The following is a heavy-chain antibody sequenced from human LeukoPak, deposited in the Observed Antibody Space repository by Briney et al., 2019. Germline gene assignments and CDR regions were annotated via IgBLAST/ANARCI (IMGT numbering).Heavy chain of an antibody. V-gene: IGHV4-4*07. J-gene: IGHJ3*02. Sequence: SSETLSLTCTVSDGSISSYYWSWIRQPAGKGLEWIGRIYTSGSTNYTPSLKSRVTMSVDTSKNQFSLKLSSVTAADTAVYYCARTSPRHGGFDIWGQGTMVTVSS. CDR3: ARTSPRHGGFDI. CDR2: IYTSGST. D-gene: IGHD2-15*01. CDR1: DGSISSYY.